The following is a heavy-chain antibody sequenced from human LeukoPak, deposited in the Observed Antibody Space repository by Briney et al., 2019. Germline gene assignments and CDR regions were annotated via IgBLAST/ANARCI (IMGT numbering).Heavy chain of an antibody. CDR3: AKDRYSYAFEYSDS. J-gene: IGHJ4*02. Sequence: AGGSLRLSCAASGFTSSSFWMEWVRQAPGKGLEWVSRIKGDGTYTTYADSVKGRFIISRDNAKNTLSLQVSSLRTEDTAVYYCAKDRYSYAFEYSDSWGQGTLVTVSS. D-gene: IGHD5-18*01. CDR2: IKGDGTYT. CDR1: GFTSSSFW. V-gene: IGHV3-74*01.